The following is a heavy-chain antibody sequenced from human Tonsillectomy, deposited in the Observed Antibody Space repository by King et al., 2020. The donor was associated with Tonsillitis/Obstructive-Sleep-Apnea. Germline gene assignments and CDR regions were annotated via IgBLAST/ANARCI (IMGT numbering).Heavy chain of an antibody. CDR1: GGSFSDYS. J-gene: IGHJ6*03. V-gene: IGHV4-34*01. Sequence: VQLQQWGAGLLRTSETLSLTCAVYGGSFSDYSWTWIRQPPGKGLEWIGEINHGGSTNYSPSLKSRVTILVDTSKNQFSLRLSSVTAADTAVYYCTRGWAPDNINSYYFYYMDVWGKGTTVTVTS. CDR3: TRGWAPDNINSYYFYYMDV. D-gene: IGHD4-11*01. CDR2: INHGGST.